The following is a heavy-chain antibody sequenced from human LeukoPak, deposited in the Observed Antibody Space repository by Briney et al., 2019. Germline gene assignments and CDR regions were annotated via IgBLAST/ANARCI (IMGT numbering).Heavy chain of an antibody. D-gene: IGHD2-2*01. CDR1: GFTFSSYS. Sequence: PGGSLRLSCAASGFTFSSYSMNWVRQAPGKGLEWVSSISSSSSYIYYADSVKGRFTISRDNAKNSLYLQMNSLRAEDTAVYYCARRGVVVPAARGVDWFDPWGQGTLVTVSS. J-gene: IGHJ5*02. CDR2: ISSSSSYI. V-gene: IGHV3-21*01. CDR3: ARRGVVVPAARGVDWFDP.